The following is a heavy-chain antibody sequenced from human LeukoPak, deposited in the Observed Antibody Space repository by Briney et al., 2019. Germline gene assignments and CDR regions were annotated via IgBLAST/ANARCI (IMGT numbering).Heavy chain of an antibody. CDR3: ARSAYPGNSVIED. J-gene: IGHJ4*02. CDR1: GITFSSYC. V-gene: IGHV3-74*01. Sequence: GGSLRLSCAGSGITFSSYCMHWVRQAPGKGLVWVSRINSDGRSTNYADSVKGRFTISRDNAKNTLYLQMNSLRAEDTAVYYCARSAYPGNSVIEDWGRGTLVTVSS. D-gene: IGHD4-23*01. CDR2: INSDGRST.